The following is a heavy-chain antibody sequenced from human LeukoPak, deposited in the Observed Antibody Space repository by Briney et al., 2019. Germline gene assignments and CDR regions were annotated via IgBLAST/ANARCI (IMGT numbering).Heavy chain of an antibody. CDR2: ITTSDGNT. CDR3: AKWSHSAFDI. J-gene: IGHJ3*02. CDR1: GFTFSSYT. V-gene: IGHV3-23*01. Sequence: PGGSLRLSCAASGFTFSSYTMSWVRQAPGKGLEWVSTITTSDGNTYYADSVKGRFTISRDNSKNTLYLQMNSLRAEDTAVYYCAKWSHSAFDIWGQGTMVTVSS.